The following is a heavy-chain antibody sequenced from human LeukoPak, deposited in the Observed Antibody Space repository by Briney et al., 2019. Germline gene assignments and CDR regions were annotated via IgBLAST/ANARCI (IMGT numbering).Heavy chain of an antibody. Sequence: PGGSLRLSCAASGFTFSDHYMDWVRQAPGKGLEWVGRIRNKANIYTTEYAASVKGRFTISRDDSKNSLYLQMNSLRAEDTAVYYCARGGQGFYYFDSWGQGTLVTVSS. V-gene: IGHV3-72*01. J-gene: IGHJ4*02. CDR2: IRNKANIYTT. D-gene: IGHD3-16*01. CDR3: ARGGQGFYYFDS. CDR1: GFTFSDHY.